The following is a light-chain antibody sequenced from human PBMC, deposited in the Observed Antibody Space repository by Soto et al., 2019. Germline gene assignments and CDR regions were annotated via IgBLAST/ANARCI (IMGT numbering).Light chain of an antibody. Sequence: DIQLTQSPSALSTPACNSVTITFLASQGIGNYLAWFQQKPGKVPQRLIYAASSLQSGVPSRFSGSGSGTEFTLTISSLQPEDLAVYYCLQHNSYPFTFGKGQRRVIK. CDR1: QGIGNY. J-gene: IGKJ5*01. CDR3: LQHNSYPFT. CDR2: AAS. V-gene: IGKV1-17*03.